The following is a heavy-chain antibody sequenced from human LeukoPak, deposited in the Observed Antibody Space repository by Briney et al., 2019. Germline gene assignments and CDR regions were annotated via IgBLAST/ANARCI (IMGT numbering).Heavy chain of an antibody. Sequence: PGGSLRLSCAASGFTFSSYWMHWVRQAPGKGLVWVSRINSYGSSTSYADSVKGRFTISRDNAKNTLYLQMNSLRAEYTAVYYCAREALYCTSTSCYGYFDSWGQGTLVTVSS. V-gene: IGHV3-74*01. CDR3: AREALYCTSTSCYGYFDS. CDR1: GFTFSSYW. J-gene: IGHJ4*02. CDR2: INSYGSST. D-gene: IGHD2-2*01.